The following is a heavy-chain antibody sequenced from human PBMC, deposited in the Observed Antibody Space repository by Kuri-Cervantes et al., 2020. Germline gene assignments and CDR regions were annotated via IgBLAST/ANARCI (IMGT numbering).Heavy chain of an antibody. D-gene: IGHD3-10*01. CDR2: INQDGSEK. Sequence: GGFRRPSCTVSGDSISSYYWSWLRQPQGKGLGWVTKINQDGSEKYYVDSVKGRFTISRDNAKNSLYLQMNSLRAEDTASYYWLVRGIVRPYWGQGTLVTVSS. CDR1: GDSISSYY. CDR3: LVRGIVRPY. V-gene: IGHV3-7*01. J-gene: IGHJ4*02.